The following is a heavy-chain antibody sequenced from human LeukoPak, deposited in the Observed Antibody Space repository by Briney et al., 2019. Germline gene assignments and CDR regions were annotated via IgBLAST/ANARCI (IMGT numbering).Heavy chain of an antibody. Sequence: SVKVSCKASGYTFTSYDINWVRQATGQGLEWMGGIIPIFGTANYAQKFQGRVTITADESTSTAYMELSSLRSEDTAVYYCAREAQASQQDYWGQGTLVTVSS. CDR3: AREAQASQQDY. V-gene: IGHV1-69*13. D-gene: IGHD2-2*01. CDR2: IIPIFGTA. CDR1: GYTFTSYD. J-gene: IGHJ4*02.